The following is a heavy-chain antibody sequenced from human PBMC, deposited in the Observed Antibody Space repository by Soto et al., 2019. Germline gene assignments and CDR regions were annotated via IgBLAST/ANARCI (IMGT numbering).Heavy chain of an antibody. Sequence: LSLTCTVSGGSISSGGYFWSWVRQHPGKGLEWIGNIYYSGRTYYNPSLKSRVTISVDTSKNQFSLNLSSVTAADTAVYYCARALLTDYNRRDYHYYVPMAVGGQGTSVTAS. V-gene: IGHV4-31*03. CDR1: GGSISSGGYF. J-gene: IGHJ6*02. D-gene: IGHD3-22*01. CDR2: IYYSGRT. CDR3: ARALLTDYNRRDYHYYVPMAV.